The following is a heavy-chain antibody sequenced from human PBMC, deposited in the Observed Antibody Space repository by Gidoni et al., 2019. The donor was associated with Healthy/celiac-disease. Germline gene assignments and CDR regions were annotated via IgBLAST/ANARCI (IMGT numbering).Heavy chain of an antibody. J-gene: IGHJ6*02. D-gene: IGHD2-15*01. CDR2: IRIKANSYAT. Sequence: EVQLVESGGGLVQPGGSLKLACAASGFTFSGSAMHWVRQASGKGLAWVGRIRIKANSYATAYAASVKGRFTISRDDSKNTAYLQMNSLKTEDTAVYYCTGLLPYYYGMDVWGQGTTVTVSS. CDR1: GFTFSGSA. V-gene: IGHV3-73*01. CDR3: TGLLPYYYGMDV.